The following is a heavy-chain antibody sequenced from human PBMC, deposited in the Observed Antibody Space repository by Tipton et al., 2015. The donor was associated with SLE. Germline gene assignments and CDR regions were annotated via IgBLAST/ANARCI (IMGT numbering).Heavy chain of an antibody. J-gene: IGHJ4*02. Sequence: SLRLSCAASGFTFDDFGLSWVRQVSGKGLEWVSGITWDGGGTAYGDSAEGRFTISRDNAKNSLYLQMNSLRAEDTALYYCARDYISVAGTSLDYWGQGTLVTVSS. V-gene: IGHV3-20*04. CDR1: GFTFDDFG. D-gene: IGHD6-19*01. CDR2: ITWDGGGT. CDR3: ARDYISVAGTSLDY.